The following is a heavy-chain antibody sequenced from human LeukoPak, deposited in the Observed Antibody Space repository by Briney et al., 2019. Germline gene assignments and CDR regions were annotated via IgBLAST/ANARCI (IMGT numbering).Heavy chain of an antibody. CDR1: GGSISSGGYY. CDR2: IYTSGST. J-gene: IGHJ5*02. Sequence: KPSETLSLTCTVSGGSISSGGYYWSWIRQPAGKGLEWIGRIYTSGSTNYNPSLKSRVTMSVDTSKNQFSLKLSSVTAADTAVYYCARDHYSNYVLFSWFDPWGQGTLVTVSS. V-gene: IGHV4-61*02. CDR3: ARDHYSNYVLFSWFDP. D-gene: IGHD4-11*01.